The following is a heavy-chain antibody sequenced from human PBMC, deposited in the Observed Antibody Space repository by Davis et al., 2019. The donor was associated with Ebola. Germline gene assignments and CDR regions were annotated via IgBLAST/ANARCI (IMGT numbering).Heavy chain of an antibody. CDR3: AKETNYYMDV. CDR1: AFSFDIYG. CDR2: MSYHGSHT. J-gene: IGHJ6*03. V-gene: IGHV3-30*18. Sequence: GESLKISCAGFAFSFDIYGMHWVRQAPGKGLEWVASMSYHGSHTFYIDSVKGRFTVSRDNSKNTLYLQMNRLRAEDTAVYYCAKETNYYMDVWGKGTTVTVSS.